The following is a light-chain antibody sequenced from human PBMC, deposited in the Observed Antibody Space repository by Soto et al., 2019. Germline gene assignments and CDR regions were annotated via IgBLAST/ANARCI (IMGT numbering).Light chain of an antibody. V-gene: IGKV1-6*01. CDR1: QGSRND. J-gene: IGKJ1*01. CDR3: LQDYIYPWT. Sequence: AIQMTQSPSSLSASVEDRVTITCRASQGSRNDLGWYQQKPGKAPKLLIYAASSLQSGVPSRFSGSRSGTDFTLTISSLQPEDFATYYCLQDYIYPWTFGQGTKVEIK. CDR2: AAS.